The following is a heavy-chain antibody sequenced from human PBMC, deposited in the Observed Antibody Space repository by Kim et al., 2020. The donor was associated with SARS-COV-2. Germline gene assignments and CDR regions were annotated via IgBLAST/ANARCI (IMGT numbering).Heavy chain of an antibody. J-gene: IGHJ2*01. CDR3: ARTNWYFDL. V-gene: IGHV3-53*04. CDR2: GT. Sequence: GTYYSDHMKCRFTNSRNNATNTLYHQMNSLRAEDTAVYYCARTNWYFDLWGRGTLVTVSS.